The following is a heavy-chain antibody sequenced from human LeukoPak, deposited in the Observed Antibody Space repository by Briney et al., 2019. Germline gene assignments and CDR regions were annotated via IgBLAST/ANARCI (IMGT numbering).Heavy chain of an antibody. D-gene: IGHD5-18*01. Sequence: TPSETLSLTCTVSGGSISSSSAYWGWIRQPPGKGLEWIGSIYYSKNTYYNPSLKSRVTISADTSKNQFSLTLGSVSATDTAVYYCVSPRGLSYGYFDYWGQGTLVTVSS. V-gene: IGHV4-39*01. CDR3: VSPRGLSYGYFDY. CDR2: IYYSKNT. J-gene: IGHJ4*02. CDR1: GGSISSSSAY.